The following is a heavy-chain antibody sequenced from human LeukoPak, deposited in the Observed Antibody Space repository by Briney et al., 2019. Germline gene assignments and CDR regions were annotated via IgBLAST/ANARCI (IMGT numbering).Heavy chain of an antibody. CDR1: GFTFSNAW. D-gene: IGHD3-22*01. V-gene: IGHV3-15*01. J-gene: IGHJ4*02. CDR3: TTEGDSSGYPLFDY. CDR2: IKSKTDGGTT. Sequence: PGGSLRLSCAASGFTFSNAWMSWVRQAPGKGLEWVGRIKSKTDGGTTDYAAPVKGRFTISRDDSKNTLYLQMNSLKTEDTAVYYCTTEGDSSGYPLFDYWGPGTQVTVSS.